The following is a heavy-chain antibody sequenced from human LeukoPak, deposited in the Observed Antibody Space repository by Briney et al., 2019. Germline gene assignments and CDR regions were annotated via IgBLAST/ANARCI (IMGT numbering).Heavy chain of an antibody. D-gene: IGHD1-14*01. J-gene: IGHJ4*02. CDR3: ARGRTVDY. CDR2: MYYGGNT. V-gene: IGHV4-39*01. CDR1: GGSISSSNYY. Sequence: SETLSLTCTVSGGSISSSNYYWGCVRQSPGKGLEWIGTMYYGGNTYSNPSLKSRVSISVDTSKNQFSLKLNSVTAADTAVYYCARGRTVDYWGQGTLVTVSS.